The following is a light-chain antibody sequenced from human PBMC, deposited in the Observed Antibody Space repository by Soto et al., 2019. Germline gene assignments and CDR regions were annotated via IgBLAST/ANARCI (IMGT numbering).Light chain of an antibody. V-gene: IGKV3-20*01. CDR3: QQYYSTPIT. CDR1: QSISSSY. J-gene: IGKJ5*01. Sequence: EIVLTQSPGTLSLSPGKRATLSCRASQSISSSYLAWYQQRPGQAPRLLIYGASSRATGIPDRFSGSGSGTEFTLTISRLEPEDFAVYYCQQYYSTPITFGQGTRLEIK. CDR2: GAS.